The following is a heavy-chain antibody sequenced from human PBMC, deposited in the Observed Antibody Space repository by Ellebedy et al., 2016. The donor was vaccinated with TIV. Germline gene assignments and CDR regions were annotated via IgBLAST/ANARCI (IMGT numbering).Heavy chain of an antibody. Sequence: AASVKVSCKASGYTFTSYAIHWVRQAPGQSLEWVGWINTGNGNPKYSQKFQGRVTITRDTSARTAYMELSSLTSEDTAVYYCARQADYYSGSGTHWFDPWGQGTLVTVSS. V-gene: IGHV1-3*04. CDR3: ARQADYYSGSGTHWFDP. CDR2: INTGNGNP. CDR1: GYTFTSYA. J-gene: IGHJ5*02. D-gene: IGHD3-10*01.